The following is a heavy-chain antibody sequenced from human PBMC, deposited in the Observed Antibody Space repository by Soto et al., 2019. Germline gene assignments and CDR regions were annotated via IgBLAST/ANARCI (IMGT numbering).Heavy chain of an antibody. Sequence: QVQLVQSGAEVKKPGSSVKVSCKASGGTFSSYTISWVRQAPGQGLEWMGRIIPILGIANYAQKFQGRVTITADKSTSTAYMELSSLRSEDTAVYYCASPFGDYDAFDICGQGTMVTVSS. J-gene: IGHJ3*02. CDR2: IIPILGIA. CDR3: ASPFGDYDAFDI. V-gene: IGHV1-69*02. D-gene: IGHD4-17*01. CDR1: GGTFSSYT.